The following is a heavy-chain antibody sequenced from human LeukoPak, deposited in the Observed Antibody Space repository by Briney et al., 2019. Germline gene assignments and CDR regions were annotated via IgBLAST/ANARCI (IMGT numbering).Heavy chain of an antibody. Sequence: SETLSLTCTVSGGSISSRSYYCGWIRQPPGKELEWIGSIYYGGSTYYNPSLKSRVTISVDTSKNQFSLKLSSVTAADTAVYYCARQVAAATLLYLYDCGQGSLVTDSS. CDR1: GGSISSRSYY. CDR3: ARQVAAATLLYLYD. J-gene: IGHJ4*02. V-gene: IGHV4-39*01. D-gene: IGHD6-13*01. CDR2: IYYGGST.